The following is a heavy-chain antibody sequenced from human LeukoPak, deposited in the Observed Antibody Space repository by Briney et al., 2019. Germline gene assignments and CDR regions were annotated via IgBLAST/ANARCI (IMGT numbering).Heavy chain of an antibody. CDR2: INPNSGGT. CDR1: GYTFTGYY. V-gene: IGHV1-2*02. J-gene: IGHJ4*02. CDR3: ALGASGSYLGFDY. D-gene: IGHD1-26*01. Sequence: ASVKVSCKASGYTFTGYYMHWVRQAPGQGLEWMGWINPNSGGTNYAQKFQGRVTMTRDTSISTAYMELSRLRSDDTAVYYCALGASGSYLGFDYWGQGTLVTVSP.